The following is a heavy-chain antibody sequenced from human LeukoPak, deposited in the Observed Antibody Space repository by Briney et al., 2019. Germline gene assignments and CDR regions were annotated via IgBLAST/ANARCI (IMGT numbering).Heavy chain of an antibody. D-gene: IGHD2-2*01. CDR1: GGSFSGYY. V-gene: IGHV4-34*01. J-gene: IGHJ5*02. CDR3: ASRATLGYCSSTSCYAGAGWFDP. Sequence: SETLSLTCAVYGGSFSGYYWSWIRQPPGKGLEWIGEINHSGSTNYNPSLKSRVTISVDTSKNQFSLKLSSVTAADTAVYYCASRATLGYCSSTSCYAGAGWFDPWGQGTLVTVSS. CDR2: INHSGST.